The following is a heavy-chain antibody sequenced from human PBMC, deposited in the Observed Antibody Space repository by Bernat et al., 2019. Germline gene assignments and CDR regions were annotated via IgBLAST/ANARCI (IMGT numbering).Heavy chain of an antibody. CDR1: GFTFSSYG. J-gene: IGHJ6*02. V-gene: IGHV3-30*18. D-gene: IGHD4-17*01. CDR2: ISYDGSNK. Sequence: QVQLVESGGGVVQPGRSLRLSCAASGFTFSSYGMHWVRQAPGKGLEWVAVISYDGSNKYYADSVKGRFTISRDNSKNTLYLQMYSLRAEDTAVYYCAKDRDDYGDYVNGMDVWGQGTTVTVSS. CDR3: AKDRDDYGDYVNGMDV.